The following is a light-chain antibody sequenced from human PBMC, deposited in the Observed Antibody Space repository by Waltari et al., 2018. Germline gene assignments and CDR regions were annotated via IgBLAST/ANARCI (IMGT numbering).Light chain of an antibody. V-gene: IGLV2-14*03. Sequence: QSALTQPASVSGSPGQSITIPCTGTSSYLGDYNCFSWYQQPPDKAPQLIIFASSDRPPGIARRFSGSQDGNTASLTISGLQADDEADYSCCSYTDTGTLQVFGGGTKLTVL. CDR2: ASS. CDR3: CSYTDTGTLQV. J-gene: IGLJ2*01. CDR1: SSYLGDYNC.